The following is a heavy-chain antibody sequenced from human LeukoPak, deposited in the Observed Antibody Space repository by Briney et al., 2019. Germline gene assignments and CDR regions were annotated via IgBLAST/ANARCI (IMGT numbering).Heavy chain of an antibody. V-gene: IGHV3-23*01. Sequence: GGSLRLSCAASGFTSSSYAMSWVRQAPGKGLEWVAAIGGSGYNTYYADSVQGRFTISRDNSKNTLYLQMSSLRAEDTAVYYCAKASKREHDYGDYKNYWGQGTLVTVSS. CDR1: GFTSSSYA. D-gene: IGHD4-17*01. CDR2: IGGSGYNT. J-gene: IGHJ4*02. CDR3: AKASKREHDYGDYKNY.